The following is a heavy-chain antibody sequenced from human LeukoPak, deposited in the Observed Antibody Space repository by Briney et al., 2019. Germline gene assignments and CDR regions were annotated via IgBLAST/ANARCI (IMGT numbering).Heavy chain of an antibody. CDR2: IYTSGST. CDR3: ARVDSGSSLGD. D-gene: IGHD1-26*01. CDR1: GGSISSSNYY. J-gene: IGHJ4*02. V-gene: IGHV4-61*02. Sequence: SETLSLTCTVSGGSISSSNYYWSWIRQPAGRGLEWIGRIYTSGSTNYNPSLKSRVTISVDTSKNQFSLKLSSVTAADTAVYYCARVDSGSSLGDWGQGTLVTVSS.